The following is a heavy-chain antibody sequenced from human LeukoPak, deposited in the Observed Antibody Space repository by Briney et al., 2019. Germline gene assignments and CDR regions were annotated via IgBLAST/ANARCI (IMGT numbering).Heavy chain of an antibody. CDR1: GGSISSYY. Sequence: SETLSLICTVSGGSISSYYWSWIRQPPGKGLEWIGYIYYSGTMNYNPSLKSRVTISVVTSKNQFSLKLSSVTAADTAVYYCARDSRPAHYYDSSGQDWYFDLWGRGTLVTVSS. V-gene: IGHV4-59*01. J-gene: IGHJ2*01. CDR3: ARDSRPAHYYDSSGQDWYFDL. D-gene: IGHD3-22*01. CDR2: IYYSGTM.